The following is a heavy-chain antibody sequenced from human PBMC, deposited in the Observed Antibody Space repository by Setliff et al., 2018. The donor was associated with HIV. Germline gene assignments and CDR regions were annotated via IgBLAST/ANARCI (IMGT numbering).Heavy chain of an antibody. V-gene: IGHV4-39*01. CDR2: IYYSGST. CDR1: GGSLSSGSYY. Sequence: LSLTCTVSGGSLSSGSYYWGWIRQPPGKGLEWIGSIYYSGSTYYNPSLQSRVTISVDTSKNLFSLRLSSVTASDTAVYYCARRAIFGYYDSSGYLDYWGQGTLVTVSS. D-gene: IGHD3-22*01. CDR3: ARRAIFGYYDSSGYLDY. J-gene: IGHJ4*02.